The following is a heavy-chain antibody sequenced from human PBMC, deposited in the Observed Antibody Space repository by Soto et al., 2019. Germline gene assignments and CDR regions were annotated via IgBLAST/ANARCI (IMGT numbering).Heavy chain of an antibody. J-gene: IGHJ5*02. CDR2: IYYSGST. Sequence: QVQLQESGPGLVKPSETLSLTCTVSGGSISSYYWSWIRQPPGKGLEWIGYIYYSGSTNYNPSLKIRVTISVYQSKHQSSLKLSSVTAADTAVYYCASAYSNYGGDWFDPWGQGTLVTVSS. V-gene: IGHV4-59*01. CDR1: GGSISSYY. D-gene: IGHD4-4*01. CDR3: ASAYSNYGGDWFDP.